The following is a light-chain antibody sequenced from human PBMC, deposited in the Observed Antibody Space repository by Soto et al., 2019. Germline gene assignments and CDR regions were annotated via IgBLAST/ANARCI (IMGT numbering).Light chain of an antibody. V-gene: IGKV1-39*01. CDR3: QQIYSAPLT. CDR1: QSITTY. CDR2: AAS. J-gene: IGKJ4*01. Sequence: DIQMTQSPSSLSASVGDRVTITCRASQSITTYLNWYRQKPEKAPKLLIYAASSLQSGVPSRFSGSGSETEFTLSISSLQPEDFATYFCQQIYSAPLTFGGGTKVDIK.